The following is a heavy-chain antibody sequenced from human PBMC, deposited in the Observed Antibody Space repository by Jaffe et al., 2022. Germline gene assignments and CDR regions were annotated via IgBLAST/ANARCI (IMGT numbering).Heavy chain of an antibody. CDR1: GYTFTSYY. CDR3: AREADYGDYIGAEYFQH. J-gene: IGHJ1*01. CDR2: INPSGGST. Sequence: QVQLVQSGAEVKKPGASVKVSCKASGYTFTSYYMHWVRQAPGQGLEWMGIINPSGGSTSYAQKFQGRVTMTRDTSTSTVYMELSSLRSEDTAVYYCAREADYGDYIGAEYFQHWGQGTLVTVSS. D-gene: IGHD4-17*01. V-gene: IGHV1-46*03.